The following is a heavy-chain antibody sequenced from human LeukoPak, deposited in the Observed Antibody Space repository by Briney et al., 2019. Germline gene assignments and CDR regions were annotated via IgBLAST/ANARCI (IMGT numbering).Heavy chain of an antibody. CDR1: GFTFTSSA. D-gene: IGHD2-2*03. CDR2: IVVGSGNT. CDR3: AVSLGIGYCSSTSCFGFDP. J-gene: IGHJ5*02. Sequence: SVKVSCKASGFTFTSSAVQWVRQARGQRLEWIGWIVVGSGNTNYAQKFQERVTITRDMSTSTAYMELSSLRSEDTAVYYCAVSLGIGYCSSTSCFGFDPWGQGTLVTVSS. V-gene: IGHV1-58*01.